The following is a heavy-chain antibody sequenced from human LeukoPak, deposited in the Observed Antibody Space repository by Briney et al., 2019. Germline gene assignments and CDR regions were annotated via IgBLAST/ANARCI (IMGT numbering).Heavy chain of an antibody. CDR2: IYSSGAT. CDR3: ARHSMRYNWFDP. Sequence: PSETLSLTCTVSGYFSTSYYWGWIRQPPGKGLEWIASIYSSGATYYNPSLKSRVIISVDTSKNQISLKLSSVTASDTAVYYCARHSMRYNWFDPWGQGTLVTVS. J-gene: IGHJ5*02. V-gene: IGHV4-38-2*02. CDR1: GYFSTSYY. D-gene: IGHD2/OR15-2a*01.